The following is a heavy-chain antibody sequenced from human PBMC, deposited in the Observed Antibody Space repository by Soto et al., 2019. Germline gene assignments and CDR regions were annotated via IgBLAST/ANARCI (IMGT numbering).Heavy chain of an antibody. Sequence: GALRPSCAASGFTGSSNYMSWVRQPPGKGLEWVSVIYSGESKLYADSVKGRFTISRGNFKNTLYLQMNSLRAEDTAVYYCARDPSRSSSLGWFDPWGQGALVTVSS. CDR2: IYSGESK. J-gene: IGHJ5*02. CDR3: ARDPSRSSSLGWFDP. V-gene: IGHV3-53*01. D-gene: IGHD6-6*01. CDR1: GFTGSSNY.